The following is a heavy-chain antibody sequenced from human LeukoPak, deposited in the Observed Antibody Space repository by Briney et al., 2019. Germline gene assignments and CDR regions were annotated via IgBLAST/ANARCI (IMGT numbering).Heavy chain of an antibody. CDR2: ISYDGSNK. CDR1: GFTFSSYG. D-gene: IGHD1-26*01. V-gene: IGHV3-30*18. J-gene: IGHJ4*02. Sequence: GGSLRLSCAASGFTFSSYGMHWVRQAPGKGLEWVAVISYDGSNKYYADSVKGRFTISRDNSKNTLYLQMNSLRAEDTAVYYCAKGGEGATEDWGQGTLVTVSS. CDR3: AKGGEGATED.